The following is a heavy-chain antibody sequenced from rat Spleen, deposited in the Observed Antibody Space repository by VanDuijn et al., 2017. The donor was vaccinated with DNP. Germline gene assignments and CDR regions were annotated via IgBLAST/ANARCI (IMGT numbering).Heavy chain of an antibody. CDR2: IKTVGRSS. Sequence: EVQLVESGGDLVQPGRSLKLSCVASGFTFNDYWMTWIRQVPGKGLEWVASIKTVGRSSYYPDSVRGQFTISRDIAKNTVYLQKSSLKSEDSATYYCAKYWDGVYAMDAWGQGTSVTVSS. J-gene: IGHJ4*01. D-gene: IGHD1-11*01. CDR3: AKYWDGVYAMDA. V-gene: IGHV5-58*01. CDR1: GFTFNDYW.